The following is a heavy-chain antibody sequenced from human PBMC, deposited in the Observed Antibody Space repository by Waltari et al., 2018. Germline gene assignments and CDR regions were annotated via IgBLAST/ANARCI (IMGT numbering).Heavy chain of an antibody. J-gene: IGHJ4*02. Sequence: QVQLVESGGGLVKPGGSLRLSCAASGFPFSDYYMSWIRQAPGKGLEWVSFSTGSGDYTNYTDSVKGRFTISRDNAKNSLYLQMSSLRAEDTAIYYCARETSGPDYWGQGTLVTVSS. V-gene: IGHV3-11*06. D-gene: IGHD5-12*01. CDR3: ARETSGPDY. CDR1: GFPFSDYY. CDR2: STGSGDYT.